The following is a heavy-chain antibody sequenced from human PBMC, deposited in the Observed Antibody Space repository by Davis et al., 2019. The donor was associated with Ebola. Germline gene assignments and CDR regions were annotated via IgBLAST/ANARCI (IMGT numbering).Heavy chain of an antibody. J-gene: IGHJ4*02. V-gene: IGHV3-33*01. CDR2: IWYDGSNK. Sequence: GGSLRLSCAASGFTFSSYGMHWVRQAPGKGLEWVAVIWYDGSNKYYADSVKGRFTISRDNAKNSLYLQMNSLRAGDTAVYYCARGAHSSGWYYFDYWGQGTLVTVSS. CDR3: ARGAHSSGWYYFDY. D-gene: IGHD6-19*01. CDR1: GFTFSSYG.